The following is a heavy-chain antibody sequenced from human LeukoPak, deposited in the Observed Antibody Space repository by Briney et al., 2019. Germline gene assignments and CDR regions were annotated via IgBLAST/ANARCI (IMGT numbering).Heavy chain of an antibody. CDR1: GFTFRSYW. J-gene: IGHJ3*02. CDR3: ARRYFDI. V-gene: IGHV3-7*03. CDR2: IKQDGSEK. Sequence: PGGSLRLSCGASGFTFRSYWMSWVRQAPGKGLEWVANIKQDGSEKYYVDSVKGRFTISRDNAKNSLYLQMNSLRAEDTAVYYCARRYFDIWGQGTMVTVSS.